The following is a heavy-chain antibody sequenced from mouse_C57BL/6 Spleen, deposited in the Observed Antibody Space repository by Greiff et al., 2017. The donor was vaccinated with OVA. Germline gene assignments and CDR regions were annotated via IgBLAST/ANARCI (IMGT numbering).Heavy chain of an antibody. CDR3: ARPYYYGSSYVAY. D-gene: IGHD1-1*01. CDR2: IDPSDSYT. Sequence: VKLQQPGAELVKPGASVKLSCKASGYTFTSYWMQWVKQRPGQGLEWIGEIDPSDSYTNYNQKFKGKATLTVDTSSSTAYMQLSSLTSEDSAVYYCARPYYYGSSYVAYWGQGTLVTVSA. V-gene: IGHV1-50*01. J-gene: IGHJ3*01. CDR1: GYTFTSYW.